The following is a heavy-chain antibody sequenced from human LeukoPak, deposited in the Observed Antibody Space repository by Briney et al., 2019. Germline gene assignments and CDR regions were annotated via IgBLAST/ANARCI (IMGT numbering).Heavy chain of an antibody. CDR2: MNPNNGNT. V-gene: IGHV1-8*01. J-gene: IGHJ3*02. CDR1: VYTFTSYD. Sequence: ASVKVSCKASVYTFTSYDIYWVRQATGHGLEWMGWMNPNNGNTGYGKKFQSRVTMTRNTSISTAYMELSSLRSEDTAVYYCARTNHYGSGLEIWGQGTMVTVSS. D-gene: IGHD3-10*01. CDR3: ARTNHYGSGLEI.